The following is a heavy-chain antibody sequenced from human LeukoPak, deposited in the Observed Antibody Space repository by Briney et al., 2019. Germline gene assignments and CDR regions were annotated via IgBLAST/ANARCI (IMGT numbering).Heavy chain of an antibody. CDR2: ISNDGSNK. J-gene: IGHJ4*02. D-gene: IGHD3-10*01. V-gene: IGHV3-30*03. Sequence: GGSLRLSCAASGFTFSSYDMHWVRQASGKGLEWVAVISNDGSNKKYGDSVKGRFTTSRDNSKNTLYVQMNSLRAEDTAVYYCARGSKWFGELIRRGEYYFDYWGQGTLVTVSS. CDR3: ARGSKWFGELIRRGEYYFDY. CDR1: GFTFSSYD.